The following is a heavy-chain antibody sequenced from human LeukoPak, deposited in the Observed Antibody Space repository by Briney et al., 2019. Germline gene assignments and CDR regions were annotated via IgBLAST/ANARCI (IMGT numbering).Heavy chain of an antibody. CDR1: GRSIRSVY. CDR3: ARGFGSGTSPIDL. J-gene: IGHJ5*02. V-gene: IGHV4-4*07. D-gene: IGHD3-10*01. Sequence: SETLSLTCTVSGRSIRSVYWNWIRQSAGKGLEWIGRIYATDLTNYNPSLKSRVTLSVDMSKNELSLTLKSETAADTAVYYCARGFGSGTSPIDLWGQGALVTVSS. CDR2: IYATDLT.